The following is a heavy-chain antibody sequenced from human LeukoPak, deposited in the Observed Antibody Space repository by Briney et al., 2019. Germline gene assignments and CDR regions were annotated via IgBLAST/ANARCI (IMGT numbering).Heavy chain of an antibody. V-gene: IGHV3-74*01. D-gene: IGHD3-10*01. Sequence: GGSLRLSCAASGFTFSSYWMHWVRHAPGKGLVWVSRINSDGSSTSCADSVKGRFTISRDNAKNTLYLQMNSLRAEDTAVYYCARVIYGSGSYYPNWFDPWGQGTLVSVSS. CDR2: INSDGSST. CDR1: GFTFSSYW. CDR3: ARVIYGSGSYYPNWFDP. J-gene: IGHJ5*02.